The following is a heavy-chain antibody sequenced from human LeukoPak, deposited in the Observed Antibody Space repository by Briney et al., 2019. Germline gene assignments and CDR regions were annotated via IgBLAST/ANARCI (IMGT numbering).Heavy chain of an antibody. CDR1: GGSVSTTTYH. D-gene: IGHD2-15*01. CDR2: IYYSGTT. J-gene: IGHJ6*02. Sequence: SETLSLTCTVSGGSVSTTTYHWAWIRQPPGKGLEWIGNIYYSGTTYYNPSLKSRIAISIDTSKNLFSLKLNSVTAADTAVYYCARGPVVVAATPYYYYGMDVWGQGTTVTVYS. V-gene: IGHV4-39*07. CDR3: ARGPVVVAATPYYYYGMDV.